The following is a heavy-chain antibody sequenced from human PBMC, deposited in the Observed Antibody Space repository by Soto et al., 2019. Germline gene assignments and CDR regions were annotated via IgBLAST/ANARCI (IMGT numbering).Heavy chain of an antibody. CDR3: AKKFANYYYYGVDV. V-gene: IGHV3-30*18. CDR1: GFTFSSYG. J-gene: IGHJ6*02. CDR2: ISYDGSNK. Sequence: GGSLRLSCAASGFTFSSYGMDWVRQAPGKGLEWVAVISYDGSNKYYADSVKGRFTISRDNSKNTLYLQMNSLRAEDTAMYYCAKKFANYYYYGVDVWGQGTTVTVSS. D-gene: IGHD3-10*01.